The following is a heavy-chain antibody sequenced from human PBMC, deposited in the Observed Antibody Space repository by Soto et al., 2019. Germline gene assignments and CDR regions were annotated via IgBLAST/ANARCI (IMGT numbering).Heavy chain of an antibody. Sequence: GGSLRLSCAASGFTFGDYAMHWVRQVPGKGLEWVSGISWNSDFIAYADSVKGRFTVSRDNANNSPYLQMNSLRAEDTAVYYCARDHYYGSGRSLFDPWGQGTLVIVSS. CDR1: GFTFGDYA. V-gene: IGHV3-9*01. D-gene: IGHD3-10*01. CDR2: ISWNSDFI. CDR3: ARDHYYGSGRSLFDP. J-gene: IGHJ5*02.